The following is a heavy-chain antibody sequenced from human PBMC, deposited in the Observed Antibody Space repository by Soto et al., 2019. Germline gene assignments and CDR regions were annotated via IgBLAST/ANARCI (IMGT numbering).Heavy chain of an antibody. J-gene: IGHJ4*02. V-gene: IGHV1-3*01. CDR1: GYPFTCHG. D-gene: IGHD1-26*01. Sequence: VGAVQGSRKASGYPFTCHGIPWGRQAPRQRLEWMGWINAGNGNTKYSQKFQGRVTITRDTSASTAYMELSSLRSEDTAVYYCARGYSGSYGWDYYFDYWGQGTLVTVSS. CDR3: ARGYSGSYGWDYYFDY. CDR2: INAGNGNT.